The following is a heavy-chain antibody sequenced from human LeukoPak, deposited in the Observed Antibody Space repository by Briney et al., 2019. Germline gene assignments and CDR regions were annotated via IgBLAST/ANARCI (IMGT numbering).Heavy chain of an antibody. CDR2: IIPIFGTA. CDR1: GGTFSSYA. J-gene: IGHJ4*02. Sequence: GSSVKVSCKASGGTFSSYAISWVRQAPGQGLEWMGGIIPIFGTANYAQKFQGRVTITADESTSTAYMELCSLRSEDTAVYYCASKCSSTSCYYFDYWGQGTLVTVSS. V-gene: IGHV1-69*01. CDR3: ASKCSSTSCYYFDY. D-gene: IGHD2-2*01.